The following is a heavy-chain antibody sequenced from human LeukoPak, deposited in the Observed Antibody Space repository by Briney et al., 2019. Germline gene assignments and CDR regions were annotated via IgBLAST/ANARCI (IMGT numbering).Heavy chain of an antibody. CDR3: ARGPGLIYYDSSGYYI. D-gene: IGHD3-22*01. CDR1: GGSISSYY. J-gene: IGHJ4*02. V-gene: IGHV4-4*07. Sequence: PSETLSLTCTVSGGSISSYYWSWIRQPAGKGLEWIGRIYTSGSTNYNPSLKSRVTMSVDTSKNQFSLKLSSVTAADTAVYYCARGPGLIYYDSSGYYIWGQGTLVTVSS. CDR2: IYTSGST.